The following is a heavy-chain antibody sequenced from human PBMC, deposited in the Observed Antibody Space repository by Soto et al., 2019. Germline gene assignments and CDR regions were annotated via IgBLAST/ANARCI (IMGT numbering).Heavy chain of an antibody. CDR1: GFTFSSYG. D-gene: IGHD3-10*01. CDR3: ARDLGLMVRGVIIPSYFDY. CDR2: IWYDGSNK. V-gene: IGHV3-33*01. J-gene: IGHJ4*02. Sequence: GGSLRLSCAASGFTFSSYGMHWVRQAPGKGLEWVAVIWYDGSNKYYADSVKGRFTISRDNSKNTLYLQMNSLRAEDTAVYYCARDLGLMVRGVIIPSYFDYWGQGTLLTVSS.